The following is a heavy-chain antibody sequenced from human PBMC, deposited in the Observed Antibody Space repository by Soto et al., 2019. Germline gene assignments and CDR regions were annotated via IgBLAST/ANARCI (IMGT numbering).Heavy chain of an antibody. CDR1: RFTFHDYG. CDR3: ARDNSDYDLDY. J-gene: IGHJ4*02. D-gene: IGHD5-12*01. CDR2: ISWNGVST. Sequence: GGSLRLSCAASRFTFHDYGMNWVRQASGKGLEWVSGISWNGVSTGYADSVKGRFTISRDNAKKSLYLQMNNLRPEDTALYYCARDNSDYDLDYWGQGTLVTVSS. V-gene: IGHV3-20*04.